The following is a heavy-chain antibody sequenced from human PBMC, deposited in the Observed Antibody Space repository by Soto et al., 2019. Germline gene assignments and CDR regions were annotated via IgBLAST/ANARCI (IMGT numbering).Heavy chain of an antibody. CDR1: GFSVSSYD. Sequence: QAWGSLRLACAACGFSVSSYDMHWFRQAKGKGLEWVSGIGTAGDRYYPDSVTGRFTISRENAKNSLYLQMNRLRAGDTAVCYRARALTTVRVFRGGLAVWGQGITVPVSS. CDR2: IGTAGDR. D-gene: IGHD4-4*01. V-gene: IGHV3-13*01. J-gene: IGHJ6*02. CDR3: ARALTTVRVFRGGLAV.